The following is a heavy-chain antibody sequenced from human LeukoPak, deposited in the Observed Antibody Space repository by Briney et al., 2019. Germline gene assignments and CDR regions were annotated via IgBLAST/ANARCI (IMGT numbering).Heavy chain of an antibody. J-gene: IGHJ4*02. Sequence: GGSLRLSCAASGFTFSSFWMHWVRQAPGNRLVWVSRVSPDGRTTNYADSVQGRFTISRDNAKNTLYLQMNSLRVEDTAVYYCARANPLDGGNLYPFDLWGQGSLVTVSS. CDR1: GFTFSSFW. CDR3: ARANPLDGGNLYPFDL. CDR2: VSPDGRTT. D-gene: IGHD4-23*01. V-gene: IGHV3-74*01.